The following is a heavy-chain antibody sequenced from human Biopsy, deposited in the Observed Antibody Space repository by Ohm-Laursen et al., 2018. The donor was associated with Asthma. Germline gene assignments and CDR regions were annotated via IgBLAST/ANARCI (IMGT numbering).Heavy chain of an antibody. CDR3: AKCSRDWNGLIDH. CDR2: IYHSGNT. CDR1: GASISSLNW. V-gene: IGHV4-4*02. D-gene: IGHD1-1*01. J-gene: IGHJ4*02. Sequence: SDTLSLTCKVSGASISSLNWWSWVRQPPGKGLEWIGEIYHSGNTKYSPSLDSRVTISVDKSENLFSLKLTSVTAADTAVYYCAKCSRDWNGLIDHWGQGTLVSVSS.